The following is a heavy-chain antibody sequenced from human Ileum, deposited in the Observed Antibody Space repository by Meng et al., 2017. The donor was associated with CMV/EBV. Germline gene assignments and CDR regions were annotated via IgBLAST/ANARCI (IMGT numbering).Heavy chain of an antibody. CDR1: GFTFSSYS. CDR2: ISSSSSYI. CDR3: ARDQVATVNYYYYGMDV. Sequence: GESLKISCAASGFTFSSYSMNWVRQAPGKGLEWVSSISSSSSYIYYADSVKGRFTISRDNAKNSLYLQMNSLRAEDTAVYYCARDQVATVNYYYYGMDVWGQGTTVTVSS. J-gene: IGHJ6*02. D-gene: IGHD5-12*01. V-gene: IGHV3-21*01.